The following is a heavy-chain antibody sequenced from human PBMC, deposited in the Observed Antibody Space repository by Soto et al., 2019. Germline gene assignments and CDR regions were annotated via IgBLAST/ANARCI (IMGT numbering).Heavy chain of an antibody. CDR3: ARAHYDILTGYSLNWFDP. CDR1: GYTFTNYG. J-gene: IGHJ5*02. Sequence: ASVKVSCKASGYTFTNYGVSWVRQAPGQGLEWMGWIGGYKGNTNYAQKFQGRVTITRDTSASTAYMELSSLRSEDTAVYYCARAHYDILTGYSLNWFDPWGQGTLVTVSS. V-gene: IGHV1-18*01. D-gene: IGHD3-9*01. CDR2: IGGYKGNT.